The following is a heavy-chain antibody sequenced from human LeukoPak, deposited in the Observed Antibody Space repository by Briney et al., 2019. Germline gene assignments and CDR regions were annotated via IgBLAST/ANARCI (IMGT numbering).Heavy chain of an antibody. CDR2: ISPTGSTT. Sequence: PGGSLRLSCTASGFSFSGHWMHWARQLPGKGLVWVSRISPTGSTTSYADSVKGRFTVSRDNAQNTLYLQVNNLRAEATAVYYCARGPNSNWSGLDFWGQGTLLTVSS. J-gene: IGHJ4*02. CDR3: ARGPNSNWSGLDF. V-gene: IGHV3-74*01. D-gene: IGHD6-6*01. CDR1: GFSFSGHW.